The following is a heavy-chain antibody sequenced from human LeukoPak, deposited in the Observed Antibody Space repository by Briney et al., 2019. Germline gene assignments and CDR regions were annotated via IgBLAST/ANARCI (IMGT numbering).Heavy chain of an antibody. CDR1: GFTFSSYA. Sequence: GGSLRLSCAASGFTFSSYAMSWVRQAPGKGLEWVSAISGSGGSTYHADSVKGRFTISRDNSKNTLYLQMNSLRAEDTAVYYCAKDPTNWGRDGAFDYWGQGTLVTVSS. J-gene: IGHJ4*02. D-gene: IGHD7-27*01. CDR3: AKDPTNWGRDGAFDY. CDR2: ISGSGGST. V-gene: IGHV3-23*01.